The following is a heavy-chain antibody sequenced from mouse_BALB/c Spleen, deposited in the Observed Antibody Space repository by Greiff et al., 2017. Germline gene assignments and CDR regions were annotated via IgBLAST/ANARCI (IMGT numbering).Heavy chain of an antibody. Sequence: EVKLMESGGGLVQPGGSLKLSCAASGFTFSSYTMSWVRQTPEKRLEWVAYISNGGGSTYYPDNVKGRFTISRDNAKNTLYLQMSSLKSEDTAMYYCARHGNYYFDYWGQGTTLTVSS. CDR3: ARHGNYYFDY. J-gene: IGHJ2*01. V-gene: IGHV5-12-2*01. D-gene: IGHD2-1*01. CDR2: ISNGGGST. CDR1: GFTFSSYT.